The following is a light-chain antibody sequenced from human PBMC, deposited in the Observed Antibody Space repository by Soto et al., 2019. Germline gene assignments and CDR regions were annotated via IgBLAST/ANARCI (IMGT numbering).Light chain of an antibody. J-gene: IGKJ4*01. CDR1: QSVSSSY. Sequence: EIVLTQSPGTLSLSPGERATLSCRASQSVSSSYLAWYQQKPGQAPRLLIYGASSRATGIPDRFSGSGSRTDVTLTISRLEPADFAVYYCQQYGNSPPLTFGGGTKVEIK. V-gene: IGKV3-20*01. CDR2: GAS. CDR3: QQYGNSPPLT.